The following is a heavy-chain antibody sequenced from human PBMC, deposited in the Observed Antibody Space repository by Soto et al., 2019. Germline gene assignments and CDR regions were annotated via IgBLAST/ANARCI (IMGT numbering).Heavy chain of an antibody. CDR1: GGTFSSYA. CDR3: ARGSAYYDFWSGYPNGNWFDP. V-gene: IGHV1-69*01. CDR2: IIPIFGTA. J-gene: IGHJ5*02. Sequence: QVQLVQSGAEVKKPGSSVKVSCKASGGTFSSYAISWVRQAPGQGLEWMGGIIPIFGTANYAQKFQGRVTITADESTSTAYMVLSSLRSEDTAVYYCARGSAYYDFWSGYPNGNWFDPWGQGTLVTVSS. D-gene: IGHD3-3*01.